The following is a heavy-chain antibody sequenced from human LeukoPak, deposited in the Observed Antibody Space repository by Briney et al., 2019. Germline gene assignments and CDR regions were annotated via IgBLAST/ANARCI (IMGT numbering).Heavy chain of an antibody. V-gene: IGHV1-2*02. J-gene: IGHJ4*02. CDR2: INPKSGGT. CDR3: ARRVFSGWGYYFDY. CDR1: GYSFTGYY. D-gene: IGHD6-19*01. Sequence: GASVKVSCKASGYSFTGYYLDWVRQAPGQGLEWMGWINPKSGGTNYAQKFPGRVTMTRDTSISTAYMELSSLRSDDTAIYYCARRVFSGWGYYFDYWDQGTLVTVSS.